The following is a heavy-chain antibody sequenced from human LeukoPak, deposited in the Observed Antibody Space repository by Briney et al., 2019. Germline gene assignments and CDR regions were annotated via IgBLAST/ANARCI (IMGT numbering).Heavy chain of an antibody. J-gene: IGHJ4*02. Sequence: GESLKISCKGSSYIFYNYWIAWVRQMPGKGLEWMGRIDPSDSYTNYSPSFQGHVTISADRSISTAYLQWSSLQASDTAIYYCARHSESYASSDYWGQGTLVTVSS. V-gene: IGHV5-10-1*01. D-gene: IGHD3-16*01. CDR2: IDPSDSYT. CDR3: ARHSESYASSDY. CDR1: SYIFYNYW.